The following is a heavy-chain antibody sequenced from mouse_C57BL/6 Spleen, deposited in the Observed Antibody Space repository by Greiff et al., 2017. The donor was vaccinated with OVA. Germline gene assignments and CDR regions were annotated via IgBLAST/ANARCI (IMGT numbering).Heavy chain of an antibody. Sequence: VQLQQSGAELVKPGASVKISCKASGYAFSSYWMNWVKQRPGKGLEWIGQIYPGDGDTNYNGKFKGKATLTADKSSSTAYMQLSSLTSEDSAVYFCARGYDYDVWFAYWGQGTLVTVSA. CDR3: ARGYDYDVWFAY. V-gene: IGHV1-80*01. J-gene: IGHJ3*01. CDR1: GYAFSSYW. CDR2: IYPGDGDT. D-gene: IGHD2-4*01.